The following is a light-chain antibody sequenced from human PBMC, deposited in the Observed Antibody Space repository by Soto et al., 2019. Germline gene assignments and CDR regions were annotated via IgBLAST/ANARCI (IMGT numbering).Light chain of an antibody. J-gene: IGLJ1*01. CDR3: ISYTSDDVRYV. V-gene: IGLV2-14*01. CDR2: EVR. CDR1: NSDVGIYDF. Sequence: QSVLTQPASVSGTPGQSITISCTGSNSDVGIYDFVSWYQHHPGRAAKLVVSEVRHRPSCFSNRFSGSKSGNTASLTISGLQSEDEADYYCISYTSDDVRYVFGTGTKVTVL.